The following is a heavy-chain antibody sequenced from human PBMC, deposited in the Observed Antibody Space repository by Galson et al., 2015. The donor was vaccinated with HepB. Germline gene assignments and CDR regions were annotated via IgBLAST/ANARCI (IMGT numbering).Heavy chain of an antibody. V-gene: IGHV1-46*03. D-gene: IGHD6-13*01. CDR1: GYTFTSYY. J-gene: IGHJ3*02. Sequence: SVKVSCKASGYTFTSYYMHWVRQAPGQGLEWMGIINPSSGSTSYAQKFQGRVTMTRDTSTSTVYMELSRLRSEDTAVYYCASRAAAGIDGDAFDIWGQGTMVTISS. CDR3: ASRAAAGIDGDAFDI. CDR2: INPSSGST.